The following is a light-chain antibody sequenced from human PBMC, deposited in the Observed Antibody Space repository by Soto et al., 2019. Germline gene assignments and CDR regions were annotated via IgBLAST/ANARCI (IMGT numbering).Light chain of an antibody. V-gene: IGKV1-5*03. J-gene: IGKJ1*01. Sequence: DIQRTQSPSTLSSSVGYRVTITWLAIQSISSWLAWYQQKPGKDTKIMIYKESTLKSGVKSRFSGSGSGTEFTLTISSLQPDDFATYYCKQYNSYSWTFGHGTKLDIK. CDR1: QSISSW. CDR3: KQYNSYSWT. CDR2: KES.